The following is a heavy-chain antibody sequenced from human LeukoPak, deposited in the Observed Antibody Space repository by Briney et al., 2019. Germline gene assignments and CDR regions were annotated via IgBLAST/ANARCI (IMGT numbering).Heavy chain of an antibody. D-gene: IGHD2/OR15-2a*01. CDR1: GGSISSGSYY. Sequence: SETLSLTCTVSGGSISSGSYYWSWIRQPAGKGLEWIGRIYTSGSTNYNPSLKSRVTMSVDTSKNQFSLKLSSVTAADTAVHYCARSFRDYFDYWGQGTLVTVSS. CDR2: IYTSGST. J-gene: IGHJ4*02. V-gene: IGHV4-61*02. CDR3: ARSFRDYFDY.